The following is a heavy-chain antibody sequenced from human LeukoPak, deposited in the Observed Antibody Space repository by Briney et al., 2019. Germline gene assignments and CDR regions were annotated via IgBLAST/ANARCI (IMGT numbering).Heavy chain of an antibody. J-gene: IGHJ4*02. D-gene: IGHD3/OR15-3a*01. CDR2: IPYDATYK. V-gene: IGHV3-30*02. CDR3: ARDLTDDFWTAYLPDY. CDR1: GFTFRTSG. Sequence: GGSLRLSCAASGFTFRTSGMHWVRQAPGKGLEWVAFIPYDATYKYYEDSVKGRFTISRDNSRNTLYLQMDSLRAEDTAVYYCARDLTDDFWTAYLPDYWGQGTLVTVSS.